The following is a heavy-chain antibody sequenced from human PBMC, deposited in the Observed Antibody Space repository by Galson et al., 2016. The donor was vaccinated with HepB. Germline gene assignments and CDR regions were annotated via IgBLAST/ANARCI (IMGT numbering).Heavy chain of an antibody. V-gene: IGHV6-1*01. Sequence: CAISGDSVSSNSAAWNWIRQSPSRGLEWLGRTYYNSKWYNDYAVSVQSRITINPDTSKNQFSLQLDSMPPEDTAVYYCARTSPFNTGTFDYWGQGTLVTVSS. D-gene: IGHD1-7*01. CDR1: GDSVSSNSAA. CDR2: TYYNSKWYN. J-gene: IGHJ4*02. CDR3: ARTSPFNTGTFDY.